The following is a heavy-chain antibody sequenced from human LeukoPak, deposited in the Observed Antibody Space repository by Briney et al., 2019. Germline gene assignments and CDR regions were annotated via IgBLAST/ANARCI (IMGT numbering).Heavy chain of an antibody. D-gene: IGHD1-26*01. CDR2: IHPSGST. Sequence: SETLSLTCVVYGGSFSGYYWRWIRQPPGKGLEWIGEIHPSGSTNYNPSLKSRVTISVDTSKNQFSLKLSSVTAADTAVYFCSRGSDTYKSGVDWGQGTLVTVSS. V-gene: IGHV4-34*01. J-gene: IGHJ4*02. CDR3: SRGSDTYKSGVD. CDR1: GGSFSGYY.